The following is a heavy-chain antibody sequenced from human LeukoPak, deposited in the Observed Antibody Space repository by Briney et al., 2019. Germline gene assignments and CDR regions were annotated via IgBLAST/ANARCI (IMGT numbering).Heavy chain of an antibody. CDR2: ISGSGGST. Sequence: GGSLRLSCAASGFTFSSYAMSWVRQAPGKGLEWVSAISGSGGSTYYADSVKGRFTISRDNSKNTLYLRMNSLRAEDTAVYYCAKEGRGYSSSRYHYWGQGTLVTVSS. CDR3: AKEGRGYSSSRYHY. J-gene: IGHJ4*02. V-gene: IGHV3-23*01. D-gene: IGHD6-13*01. CDR1: GFTFSSYA.